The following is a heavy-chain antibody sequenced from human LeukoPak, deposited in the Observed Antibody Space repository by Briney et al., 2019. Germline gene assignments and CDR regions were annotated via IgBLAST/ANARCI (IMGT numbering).Heavy chain of an antibody. D-gene: IGHD3-10*01. CDR2: INSGGYRV. Sequence: GGSLRLSCAASGFTFSDYEMNWVRLAPGKGLEWVSYINSGGYRVHYADSVEGRFTISRDNAKNSLYLQMNSLRADDTAVYYCARGWRSGTDFDYWGQGTLVTASS. V-gene: IGHV3-48*03. CDR3: ARGWRSGTDFDY. J-gene: IGHJ4*02. CDR1: GFTFSDYE.